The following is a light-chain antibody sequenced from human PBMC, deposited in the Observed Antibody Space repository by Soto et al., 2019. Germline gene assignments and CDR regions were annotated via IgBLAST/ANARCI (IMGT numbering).Light chain of an antibody. V-gene: IGKV3-15*01. CDR1: QSIRTN. Sequence: EIELTQSPATLSVSAGGTVTLSCRASQSIRTNVAWYQQIPGQAPRLLVCGASTRATGVPARFSGSGSGIEFTLTISSLQSEDSAFYYCQQYFNWPLTWTFGPGTKVQIK. J-gene: IGKJ1*01. CDR3: QQYFNWPLTWT. CDR2: GAS.